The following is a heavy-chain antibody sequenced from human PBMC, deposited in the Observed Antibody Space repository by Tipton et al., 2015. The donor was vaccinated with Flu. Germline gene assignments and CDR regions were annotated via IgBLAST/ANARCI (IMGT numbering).Heavy chain of an antibody. CDR2: VYYTGGT. V-gene: IGHV4-59*01. CDR1: GDSISYYY. J-gene: IGHJ4*02. D-gene: IGHD3-10*01. CDR3: ARDRGWPASLDS. Sequence: TLSLTCSVSGDSISYYYWNWIRQPPGKRLEWIGFVYYTGGTAYNPSLRSRVTISVDRSKNQFSLKLTSLTAADTAVYYCARDRGWPASLDSWGQGIPVTVSS.